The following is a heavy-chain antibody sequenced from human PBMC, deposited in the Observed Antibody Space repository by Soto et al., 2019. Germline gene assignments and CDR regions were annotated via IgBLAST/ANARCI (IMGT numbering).Heavy chain of an antibody. CDR2: IKSKTDGGTT. CDR1: GFTFSNAW. D-gene: IGHD6-19*01. J-gene: IGHJ4*02. Sequence: EVQLVESGGGLVKPGGSLRLSCAASGFTFSNAWMSWVRQAPGKGLEWVGRIKSKTDGGTTDYAAPVKGRFTISRDDSKNTLYLQMNSLKTEDKAVYYCTTEGYSSGWYPNYWGQGTLVTVSS. CDR3: TTEGYSSGWYPNY. V-gene: IGHV3-15*01.